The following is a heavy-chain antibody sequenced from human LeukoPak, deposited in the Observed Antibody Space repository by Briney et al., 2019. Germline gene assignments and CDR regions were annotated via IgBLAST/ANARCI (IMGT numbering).Heavy chain of an antibody. V-gene: IGHV3-23*01. J-gene: IGHJ4*02. CDR2: ISGSGDST. CDR1: GFTFSSHA. CDR3: AKARYCSSTGCHYFIDN. Sequence: GGSLRLSCTASGFTFSSHAMSWVRQAPGKGLDWFSAISGSGDSTYHADSVKGRFNISRDNSKNTLYLQMNSLRAEDTAVYYCAKARYCSSTGCHYFIDNWGQGTLVTVSS. D-gene: IGHD2-2*01.